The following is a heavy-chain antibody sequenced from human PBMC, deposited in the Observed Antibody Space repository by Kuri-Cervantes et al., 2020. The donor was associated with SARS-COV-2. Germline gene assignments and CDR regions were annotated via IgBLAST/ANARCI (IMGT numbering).Heavy chain of an antibody. CDR3: ARRDLSSTSINNWFDP. J-gene: IGHJ5*02. D-gene: IGHD2-2*01. Sequence: SQTLSLTCAVSGYSISSGYYWGWIRQPPGKGLEWIGSIYHSGSTYYNPSLKSRVTISVDTPKNQFSLKLSSVTAADTAVYYCARRDLSSTSINNWFDPWGQGTLGTGSA. V-gene: IGHV4-38-2*01. CDR1: GYSISSGYY. CDR2: IYHSGST.